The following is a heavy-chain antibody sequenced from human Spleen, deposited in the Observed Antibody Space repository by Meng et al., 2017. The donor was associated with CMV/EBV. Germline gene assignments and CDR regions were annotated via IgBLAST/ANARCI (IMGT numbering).Heavy chain of an antibody. V-gene: IGHV1-69*05. J-gene: IGHJ4*02. Sequence: VTFHTKAVSWVRQATGQGREWMGGITPIFGTVNYAERFQDRVTIITGESTSTVYMEVSRLKSEDTAVYFCARHEGRACSTTTCPLRQWGPGTLVTVSS. D-gene: IGHD1-1*01. CDR2: ITPIFGTV. CDR1: VTFHTKA. CDR3: ARHEGRACSTTTCPLRQ.